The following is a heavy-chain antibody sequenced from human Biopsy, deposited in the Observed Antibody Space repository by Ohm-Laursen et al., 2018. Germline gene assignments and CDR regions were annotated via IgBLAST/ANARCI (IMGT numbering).Heavy chain of an antibody. J-gene: IGHJ5*02. V-gene: IGHV1-69*06. CDR1: GGTFSNYG. D-gene: IGHD3-10*01. Sequence: SVKVSCKAPGGTFSNYGVNWVRQAPGQGLEWLGGNIPILGTGNYAQKFQDRVTVAADTSTSTATMELRSLRSDDTAVYYCARAPYVSGSFGWFDPWGQGIVVTVSS. CDR2: NIPILGTG. CDR3: ARAPYVSGSFGWFDP.